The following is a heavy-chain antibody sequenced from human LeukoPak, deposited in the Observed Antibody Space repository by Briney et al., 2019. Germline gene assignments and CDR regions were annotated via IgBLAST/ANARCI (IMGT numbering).Heavy chain of an antibody. D-gene: IGHD1-26*01. Sequence: GGSLRLSCAASGFTFSSYWMSWVRQAPGKGLEWVANIKPDGNEKYYVDSAKGRFTISRDDAKNSLYLQMNSLRAEDTAVYYCARDNVGATPFDYWGQGTLVTVSS. V-gene: IGHV3-7*05. J-gene: IGHJ4*02. CDR2: IKPDGNEK. CDR1: GFTFSSYW. CDR3: ARDNVGATPFDY.